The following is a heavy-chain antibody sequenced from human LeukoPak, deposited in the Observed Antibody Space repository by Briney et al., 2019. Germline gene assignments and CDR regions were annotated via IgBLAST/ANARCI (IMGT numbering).Heavy chain of an antibody. CDR3: ARHRSSGSYPDY. D-gene: IGHD1-26*01. CDR1: GGSISGYY. CDR2: FFSSGST. V-gene: IGHV4-4*07. J-gene: IGHJ4*02. Sequence: SETLSLTCIVSGGSISGYYWSWIRQPAGKGLEWIGRFFSSGSTNYNPSLKSRVTMPVDTSKNQFSLRLSSVTAADTAVYYCARHRSSGSYPDYWGQGTLVTVSS.